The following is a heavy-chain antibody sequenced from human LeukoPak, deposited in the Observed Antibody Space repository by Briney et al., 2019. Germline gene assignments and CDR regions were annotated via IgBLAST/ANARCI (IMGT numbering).Heavy chain of an antibody. J-gene: IGHJ5*02. Sequence: ASQTLSLTCTVSGGSISSGDYYWSWIRQPPGKGLEWIGYIYHSGSTYYNPSLKSRVTISVDRSKNQFSLKLSSVTAADTAVYYCARGGLRYNWFDPWGQGTLVTVSS. CDR3: ARGGLRYNWFDP. V-gene: IGHV4-30-4*01. CDR1: GGSISSGDYY. D-gene: IGHD3-16*01. CDR2: IYHSGST.